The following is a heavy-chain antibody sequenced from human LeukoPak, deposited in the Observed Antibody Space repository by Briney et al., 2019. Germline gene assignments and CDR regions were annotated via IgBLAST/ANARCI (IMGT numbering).Heavy chain of an antibody. V-gene: IGHV3-21*01. J-gene: IGHJ3*02. CDR1: GFTFSCFS. D-gene: IGHD5-12*01. CDR2: ISSSSSYI. CDR3: ARIPTRGYSGYDSRVAFDI. Sequence: GGSLRLSCAASGFTFSCFSMNWVRQAPGKRLEWVSSISSSSSYIYYADSVKGRFTISRDNAKNSLYLQMNSLRAEDTAVYYCARIPTRGYSGYDSRVAFDIWGQGTMVTVSS.